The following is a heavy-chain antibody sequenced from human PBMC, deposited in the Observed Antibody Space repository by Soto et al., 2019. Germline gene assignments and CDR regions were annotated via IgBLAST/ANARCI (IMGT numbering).Heavy chain of an antibody. J-gene: IGHJ4*02. CDR2: ISAYNGNT. CDR1: GYTFTSYG. CDR3: ARGPLQEDYYDSSGYYPEFDY. V-gene: IGHV1-18*01. D-gene: IGHD3-22*01. Sequence: ASVTVSCKSSGYTFTSYGISWVRQAPGQGLEWMGWISAYNGNTNYAQKLQGRVTMTTDTSTSTAYMELRSLRSDDTAVYYCARGPLQEDYYDSSGYYPEFDYWGQGTLVTVSS.